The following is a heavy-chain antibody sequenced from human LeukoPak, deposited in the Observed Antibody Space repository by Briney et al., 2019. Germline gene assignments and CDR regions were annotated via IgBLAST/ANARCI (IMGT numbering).Heavy chain of an antibody. J-gene: IGHJ4*02. CDR1: GYIFTNYV. CDR2: INAGNGNT. D-gene: IGHD3-9*01. Sequence: ASVKVSCKVSGYIFTNYVIHWVRQAPGQRLEWMGWINAGNGNTKYSQKFQGRVTITRDTSASTAYMELSSLRSEDTAVYYCVRVTGTYFDYWGQGTLVTVSS. V-gene: IGHV1-3*01. CDR3: VRVTGTYFDY.